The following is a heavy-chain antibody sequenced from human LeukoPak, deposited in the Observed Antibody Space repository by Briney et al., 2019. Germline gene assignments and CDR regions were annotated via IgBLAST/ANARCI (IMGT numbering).Heavy chain of an antibody. D-gene: IGHD6-19*01. V-gene: IGHV3-23*01. J-gene: IGHJ4*02. Sequence: PGGSLRLSCAASGFTFGSYAMGWVRQAPGKGLEWVSAISGSGGSPYYTDSVKGRFTISKDNSKDTLYLQMNSLRDEDTAVYYCARDHQGSGWYVDYWGQGTLVTVSS. CDR2: ISGSGGSP. CDR1: GFTFGSYA. CDR3: ARDHQGSGWYVDY.